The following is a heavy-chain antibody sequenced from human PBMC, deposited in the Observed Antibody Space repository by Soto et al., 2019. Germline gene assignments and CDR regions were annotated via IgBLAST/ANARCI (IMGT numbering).Heavy chain of an antibody. CDR2: IYYSGST. J-gene: IGHJ3*02. V-gene: IGHV4-31*02. CDR3: ARDIAMVRGVMEVDAFDI. Sequence: SWIRQHPGKGLEWIGYIYYSGSTYYNPSLKSRVTISVDTSKNQFSLKLSSVTAADTAVYYCARDIAMVRGVMEVDAFDIWGQGTMVTVSS. D-gene: IGHD3-10*01.